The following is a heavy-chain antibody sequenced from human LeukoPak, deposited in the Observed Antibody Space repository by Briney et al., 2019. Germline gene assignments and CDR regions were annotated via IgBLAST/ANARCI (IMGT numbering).Heavy chain of an antibody. CDR3: ARDQSENYYGSGSYSPDAFYI. J-gene: IGHJ3*02. CDR1: GGTFSSYA. V-gene: IGHV1-69*13. CDR2: IIPIFGTA. Sequence: ASVKVSCKASGGTFSSYAISWVRQAPGQGLELMGGIIPIFGTANYAQKFQGRVTITADESTSTAYMELSSLRSEDTAVYYCARDQSENYYGSGSYSPDAFYIWGQGTMVTVSS. D-gene: IGHD3-10*01.